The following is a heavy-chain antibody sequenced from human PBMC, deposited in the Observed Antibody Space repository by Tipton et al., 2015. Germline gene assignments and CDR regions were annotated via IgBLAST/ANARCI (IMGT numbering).Heavy chain of an antibody. J-gene: IGHJ6*02. D-gene: IGHD1-26*01. CDR1: GGTFSSFA. V-gene: IGHV1-69*06. CDR2: MSPFFGTA. Sequence: QSGPEVKKPGSSMKVSCKASGGTFSSFAISWVRQAPGQGLEWMGEMSPFFGTANYAQTLQGRVTITADKSTSTAYMELSSLTSEDTAVYYCARGHSGSYRTRGMDVWGQGTTVTVSS. CDR3: ARGHSGSYRTRGMDV.